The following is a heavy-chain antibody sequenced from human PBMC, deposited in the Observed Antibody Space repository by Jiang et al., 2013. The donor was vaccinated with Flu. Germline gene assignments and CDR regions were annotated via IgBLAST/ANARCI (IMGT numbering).Heavy chain of an antibody. CDR1: GGSFSGYY. V-gene: IGHV4-34*01. CDR3: ARARGWLQPTRYFDY. Sequence: LLKPSETLSLTCAVYGGSFSGYYWSWIRQPPGKGLEWIGEINHSGSTNYNPSLKSRVTISVDTSKNQFSLKLSSVTAADTAVYYCARARGWLQPTRYFDYWGQGTLVTVSS. J-gene: IGHJ4*02. CDR2: INHSGST. D-gene: IGHD5-24*01.